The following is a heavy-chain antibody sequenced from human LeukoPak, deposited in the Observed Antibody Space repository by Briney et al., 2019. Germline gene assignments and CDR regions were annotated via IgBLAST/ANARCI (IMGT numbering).Heavy chain of an antibody. J-gene: IGHJ4*02. V-gene: IGHV4-31*03. Sequence: SETLSLTCTVSGGSISSGGYYWSWIRQHPGKGLEWIGYIYYSGSTYYNPSLKSRVTISVDTSKNQFSLKLSSVTAADTAVYYCARVKDPDPKPIWTVTTRNYYFDYWGQGTLITVSS. CDR2: IYYSGST. CDR3: ARVKDPDPKPIWTVTTRNYYFDY. CDR1: GGSISSGGYY. D-gene: IGHD4-17*01.